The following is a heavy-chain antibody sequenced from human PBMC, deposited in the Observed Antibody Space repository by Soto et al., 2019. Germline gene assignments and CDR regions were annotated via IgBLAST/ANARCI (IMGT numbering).Heavy chain of an antibody. CDR2: ISAYNGNT. V-gene: IGHV1-18*01. CDR1: GYTFTSYG. Sequence: ASVKVSCKASGYTFTSYGISWVRQAPGQGLEWMGWISAYNGNTNYAQKLQGRVTMTTDTSTSTAYMELGSLRSDDTAVYYCARASGPSDVLRYFDWLSPSTPDGSYFDYWGQGTLVTVSS. D-gene: IGHD3-9*01. J-gene: IGHJ4*02. CDR3: ARASGPSDVLRYFDWLSPSTPDGSYFDY.